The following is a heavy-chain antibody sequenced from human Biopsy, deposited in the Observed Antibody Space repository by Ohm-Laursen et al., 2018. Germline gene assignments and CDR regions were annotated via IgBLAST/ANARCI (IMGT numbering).Heavy chain of an antibody. CDR1: GFTFDDYG. Sequence: GSLRLSCAASGFTFDDYGMTWVRQVPGKGLEWVSGITWSGGTTSYVDSVKGRFTISRDNAKKSLYLQMNSLRAEDTALYHCARRGSGDYYFDYWGQGTLVTVSS. CDR3: ARRGSGDYYFDY. CDR2: ITWSGGTT. J-gene: IGHJ4*02. D-gene: IGHD4-17*01. V-gene: IGHV3-20*01.